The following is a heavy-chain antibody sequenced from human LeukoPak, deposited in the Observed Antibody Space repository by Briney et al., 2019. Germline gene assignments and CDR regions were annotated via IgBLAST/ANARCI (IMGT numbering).Heavy chain of an antibody. CDR3: AKLVGTGTTPTDY. V-gene: IGHV3-53*01. CDR1: GYTVSDNY. J-gene: IGHJ4*02. D-gene: IGHD1-1*01. CDR2: ISGGGTT. Sequence: GGSLRLSCAASGYTVSDNYTSWVRQAPGKGLEWVSAISGGGTTYYADSVKGRFIISRDNSKNTVYLQMNSLRAEDTAIYYCAKLVGTGTTPTDYWGQGTLVTVSS.